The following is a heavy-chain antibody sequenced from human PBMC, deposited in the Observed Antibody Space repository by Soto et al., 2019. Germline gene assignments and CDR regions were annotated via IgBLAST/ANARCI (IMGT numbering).Heavy chain of an antibody. V-gene: IGHV3-23*01. D-gene: IGHD6-19*01. CDR2: ISGSGGST. Sequence: GGSLRLSCAASGFTFSSYAMSWVRQAPGKGLEWVSAISGSGGSTYYADSVKGRFTISRDNSKNTLYLQMNSLRDEDTAVSYWATSVGSGAGAVAGPPVAPYGMDVLAQGTTVTVSS. CDR1: GFTFSSYA. CDR3: ATSVGSGAGAVAGPPVAPYGMDV. J-gene: IGHJ6*02.